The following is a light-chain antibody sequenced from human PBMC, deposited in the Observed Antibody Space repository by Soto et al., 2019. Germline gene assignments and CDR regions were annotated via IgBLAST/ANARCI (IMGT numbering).Light chain of an antibody. CDR3: MEGTHLPLT. Sequence: EVVMTQSPLSLPVTLGQPASISCRSSQSLVNSDGNTYLNWFQQRPGQSPRRLIYKVSNRDSGVPDRFSGRGLGTDFTRKISRVEAEDVGVYYCMEGTHLPLTFGQGTKVEI. J-gene: IGKJ1*01. CDR1: QSLVNSDGNTY. CDR2: KVS. V-gene: IGKV2-30*01.